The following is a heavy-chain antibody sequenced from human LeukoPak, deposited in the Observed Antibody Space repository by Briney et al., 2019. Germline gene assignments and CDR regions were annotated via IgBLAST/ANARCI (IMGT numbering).Heavy chain of an antibody. V-gene: IGHV1-18*01. CDR2: ISAYNGNT. CDR3: ARAKNVVVPIDY. D-gene: IGHD2-2*01. J-gene: IGHJ4*02. CDR1: GGTFSSYG. Sequence: ASVKVSCKASGGTFSSYGISWVRQAPGQGLEWMGWISAYNGNTNYAQKLQGRVTMTTDTSTSTAYMELRSLRSDDTAVYYCARAKNVVVPIDYWGQGTLVTVSS.